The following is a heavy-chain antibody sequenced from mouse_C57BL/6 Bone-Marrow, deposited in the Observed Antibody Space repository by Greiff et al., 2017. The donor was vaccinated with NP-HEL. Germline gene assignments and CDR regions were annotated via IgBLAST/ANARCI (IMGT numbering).Heavy chain of an antibody. D-gene: IGHD1-1*01. Sequence: VQLQQPGAELVMPGASVKLSCKASGYTFTSYWMHWVKQRPGQGLEWIGEIDPSDSYTNYNQKFKGKSTLTVDKSSSTAYMQLSSLTSEDSAVYYCARGDYYERGAMDYWGQGTSVTVSS. J-gene: IGHJ4*01. CDR3: ARGDYYERGAMDY. CDR1: GYTFTSYW. V-gene: IGHV1-69*01. CDR2: IDPSDSYT.